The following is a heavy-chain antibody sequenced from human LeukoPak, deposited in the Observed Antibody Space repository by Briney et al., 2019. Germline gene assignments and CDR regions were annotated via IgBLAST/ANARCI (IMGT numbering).Heavy chain of an antibody. Sequence: RASVKASCKASGYTFTSYAMNWVRQAPGQGLEWMGWINTNTGNPTYAQGFTGRFVFSLDTSVSTAYLQISSLKAEDTAVYYCARGYYGSGSYHNWFDPWGQGTLVTVSS. CDR1: GYTFTSYA. D-gene: IGHD3-10*01. CDR2: INTNTGNP. V-gene: IGHV7-4-1*02. CDR3: ARGYYGSGSYHNWFDP. J-gene: IGHJ5*02.